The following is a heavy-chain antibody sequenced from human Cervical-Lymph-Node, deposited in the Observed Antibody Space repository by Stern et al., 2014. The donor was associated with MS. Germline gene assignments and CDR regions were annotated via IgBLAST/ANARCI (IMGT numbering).Heavy chain of an antibody. CDR1: GYTFINYY. V-gene: IGHV1-46*01. J-gene: IGHJ6*02. CDR3: AREYVEASGVGYLYYGLDV. CDR2: INTLGGST. Sequence: VQLVESGAEVKKPGASVKVSCKASGYTFINYYMHWVRQAPGHGLEWMGIINTLGGSTDYTQKVQGRLTMTRDTSTTTVSMELSGLRPEDTAVYYCAREYVEASGVGYLYYGLDVWGQGTTVIVSS. D-gene: IGHD2-21*02.